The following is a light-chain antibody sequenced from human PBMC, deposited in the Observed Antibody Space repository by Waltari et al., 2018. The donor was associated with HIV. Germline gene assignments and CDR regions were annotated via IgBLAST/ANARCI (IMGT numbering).Light chain of an antibody. J-gene: IGLJ2*01. CDR3: AAWDDSLSAWL. Sequence: QSVLTQPPSASGTPGQRVTISFSGSSSNIVTNYVSWYKQFPGTAPELVVYHPNQPPLGVPDRFSGSKSGTSASLAISGLRSEDEADYYCAAWDDSLSAWLFGGGTRLNVL. CDR1: SSNIVTNY. V-gene: IGLV1-47*01. CDR2: HPN.